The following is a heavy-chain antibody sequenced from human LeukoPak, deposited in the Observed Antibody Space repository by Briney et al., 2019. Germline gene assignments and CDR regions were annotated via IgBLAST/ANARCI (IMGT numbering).Heavy chain of an antibody. CDR2: IHTSGST. V-gene: IGHV4-4*07. Sequence: SETLSLTCTVSGGSFSNSYWSWIRQPSGKGLEWTGRIHTSGSTNYNPSLNHRLTMSIDAPKNQISLRLSSVTAADTAIYYCVTDEGGYWGQGTLVTVSS. J-gene: IGHJ4*02. CDR3: VTDEGGY. D-gene: IGHD3-16*01. CDR1: GGSFSNSY.